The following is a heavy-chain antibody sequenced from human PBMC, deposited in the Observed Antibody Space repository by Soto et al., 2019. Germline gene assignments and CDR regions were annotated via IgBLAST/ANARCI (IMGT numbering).Heavy chain of an antibody. CDR3: ARERWGSGQALDI. J-gene: IGHJ3*02. Sequence: QLSLVESGGGVVQPGRSLRISCAASGFDFRGYGMHWVRQAPGEGLEWVALIWYDETNRYYGDSVKGRFTISRDNSKNTLYPQMDSLRVEDTAVYYCARERWGSGQALDIWGQGTMVTVSS. D-gene: IGHD3-10*01. CDR2: IWYDETNR. V-gene: IGHV3-33*01. CDR1: GFDFRGYG.